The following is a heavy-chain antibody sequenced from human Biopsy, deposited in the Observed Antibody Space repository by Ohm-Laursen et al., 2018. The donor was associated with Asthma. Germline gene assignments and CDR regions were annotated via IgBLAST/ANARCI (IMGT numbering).Heavy chain of an antibody. CDR3: ARNLPGYTYGPFED. CDR1: GASITTSPSY. D-gene: IGHD5-18*01. J-gene: IGHJ4*02. V-gene: IGHV4-31*01. CDR2: IYYSGET. Sequence: PSDTLSLTWIVSGASITTSPSYWSWLRLLPGKGLEWIGCIYYSGETFFNPSLKNPLFMSLDSSKNQFSLKMTSVTVADTAVYFCARNLPGYTYGPFEDWGQGTLVTVSS.